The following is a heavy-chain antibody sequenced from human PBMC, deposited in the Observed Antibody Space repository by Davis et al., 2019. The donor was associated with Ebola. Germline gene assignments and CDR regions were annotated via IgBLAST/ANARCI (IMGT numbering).Heavy chain of an antibody. CDR2: MNPNSGNT. CDR1: GYTFTSYD. D-gene: IGHD3-10*01. V-gene: IGHV1-8*01. Sequence: ASVKVSCKASGYTFTSYDINWVRQATGQGLEWMGWMNPNSGNTGYAQKFQGRVTMTRNTSISTAYMELSSLRSEDTAVYYCARAVYYYGSGSYSDYFDYWGQGTLVTVSS. CDR3: ARAVYYYGSGSYSDYFDY. J-gene: IGHJ4*02.